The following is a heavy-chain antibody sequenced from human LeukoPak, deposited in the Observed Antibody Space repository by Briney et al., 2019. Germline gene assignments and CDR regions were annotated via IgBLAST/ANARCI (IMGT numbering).Heavy chain of an antibody. CDR2: ISSSSSYI. CDR3: ARSVGGSYPNFDY. D-gene: IGHD1-26*01. V-gene: IGHV3-21*01. CDR1: GFTFSSYS. Sequence: GGSLRLSCAASGFTFSSYSMNWVRQAPGKGLEWVSSISSSSSYIYYADSVKGRFTISRDNFKNTLYLQMNSLRAEDTAVYYCARSVGGSYPNFDYWGQGTLVTVSS. J-gene: IGHJ4*02.